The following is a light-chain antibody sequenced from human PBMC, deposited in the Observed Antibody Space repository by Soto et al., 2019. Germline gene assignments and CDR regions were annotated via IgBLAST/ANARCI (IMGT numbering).Light chain of an antibody. CDR1: QSVSSDY. CDR3: QQYGRP. CDR2: GAS. J-gene: IGKJ1*01. V-gene: IGKV3-20*01. Sequence: EIVLTQSPATLSVSPGEGATLSCRASQSVSSDYLAWYQHKPGQAPRLLIHGASGRATGIPDRFSGSGSGTDFTLTISRLEPEDFGVYYCQQYGRPFGQGTKVDI.